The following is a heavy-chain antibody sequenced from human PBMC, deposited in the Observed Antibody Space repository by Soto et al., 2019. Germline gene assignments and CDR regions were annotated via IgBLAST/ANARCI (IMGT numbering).Heavy chain of an antibody. CDR3: ARQEGDNYYFDY. V-gene: IGHV3-30*03. CDR1: GFTVSSNY. J-gene: IGHJ4*02. D-gene: IGHD1-1*01. CDR2: ISYDGSNK. Sequence: PGGSLRLSCAASGFTVSSNYMSWVRQAPGKGLEWVAVISYDGSNKYYVDSVKGRFTISRDNSKNTLYLQMNSLRAEDTAVYYCARQEGDNYYFDYWGQGTLVTVSS.